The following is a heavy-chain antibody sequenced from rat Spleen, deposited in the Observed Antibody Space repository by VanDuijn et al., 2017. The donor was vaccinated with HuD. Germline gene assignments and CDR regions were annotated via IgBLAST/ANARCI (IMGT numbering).Heavy chain of an antibody. D-gene: IGHD3-6*01. V-gene: IGHV5-20*01. CDR3: TRENWVLDV. J-gene: IGHJ4*01. CDR1: GFTFSDYY. CDR2: ISYDGGRN. Sequence: EVQLVESDGGLVQPGRSLKLSCAASGFTFSDYYMAWVRQAPTKGLEWVATISYDGGRNFYRDSVKGRFTISRNNAKSTLYLQMNSLRSEDTATYYCTRENWVLDVWGQGTSVTVSS.